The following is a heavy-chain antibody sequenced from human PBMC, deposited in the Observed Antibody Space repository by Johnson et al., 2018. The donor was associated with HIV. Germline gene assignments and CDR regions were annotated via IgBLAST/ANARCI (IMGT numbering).Heavy chain of an antibody. CDR1: GFTFSSYA. Sequence: VQLVESGGGLVQSGGSLRLSCAASGFTFSSYAMSWVRQAPGKGLEWVSTISGSGGRTYYADSVKGRFTIPKDSSKNTLYLQMNSLRAEDTAVYYCAKHRFDYVWGSYDAFDIWGQGTMVTVSS. V-gene: IGHV3-23*04. CDR3: AKHRFDYVWGSYDAFDI. CDR2: ISGSGGRT. J-gene: IGHJ3*02. D-gene: IGHD3-16*01.